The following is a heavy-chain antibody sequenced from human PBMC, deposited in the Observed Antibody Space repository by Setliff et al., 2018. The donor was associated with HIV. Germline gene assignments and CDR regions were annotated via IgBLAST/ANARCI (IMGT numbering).Heavy chain of an antibody. V-gene: IGHV4-4*02. CDR2: VYHTGST. J-gene: IGHJ3*01. D-gene: IGHD3-3*01. CDR1: GASDISYRW. CDR3: PRRITFGSGSYQFHAFDP. Sequence: SETLSLTCAVSGASDISYRWWGWVRQPPGKGLEWIGGVYHTGSTNLNPSLKSRVTISIDKAKNQISLRLTAVTAADTSIYFCPRRITFGSGSYQFHAFDPWGQVTMVTVSS.